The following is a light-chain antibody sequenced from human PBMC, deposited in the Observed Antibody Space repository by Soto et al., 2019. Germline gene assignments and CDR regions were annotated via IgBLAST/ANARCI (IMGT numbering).Light chain of an antibody. CDR3: QQYGSSPMYT. V-gene: IGKV3-20*01. CDR1: QSVSSSY. CDR2: GAS. J-gene: IGKJ2*01. Sequence: EIVLTQSPGTLSLSPGERATLSCRASQSVSSSYLAWYQQKPGQAPRLLIYGASGRATGIPDRFSGSESGTDFTLTISRLEPEDFAVYYCQQYGSSPMYTFGQGTRLEIK.